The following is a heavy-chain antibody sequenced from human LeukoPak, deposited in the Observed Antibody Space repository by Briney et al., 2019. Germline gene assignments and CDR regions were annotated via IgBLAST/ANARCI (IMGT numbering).Heavy chain of an antibody. D-gene: IGHD3-3*01. J-gene: IGHJ6*03. CDR2: MNPNSGNT. V-gene: IGHV1-8*01. CDR3: ARESVLEWLFSNYYYYYMDV. Sequence: ASVKVSCKASGYSFSSYDINWVRQATGQGLEWMGWMNPNSGNTGYAQKFQGRVTMTRNTSISTAYMELSSLRSEDTAVYYCARESVLEWLFSNYYYYYMDVWGKGTTVTVSS. CDR1: GYSFSSYD.